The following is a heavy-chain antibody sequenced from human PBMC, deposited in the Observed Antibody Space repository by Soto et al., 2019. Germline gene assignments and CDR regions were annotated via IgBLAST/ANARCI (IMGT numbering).Heavy chain of an antibody. D-gene: IGHD2-15*01. V-gene: IGHV3-48*02. Sequence: WVPLRLPCAASWVTFGAYSINWVRQAPGKGLEWVSYISRSGTTSNYADSVRGRFTVSRDNAKNSVYLQMNSLRDGDTAVYYCARDLRLVESATGAFDIWGQGTMVTVSS. CDR2: ISRSGTTS. J-gene: IGHJ3*02. CDR3: ARDLRLVESATGAFDI. CDR1: WVTFGAYS.